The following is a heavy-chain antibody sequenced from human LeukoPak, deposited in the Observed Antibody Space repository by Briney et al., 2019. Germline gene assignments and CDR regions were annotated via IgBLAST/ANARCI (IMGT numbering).Heavy chain of an antibody. CDR1: GGSISSYY. J-gene: IGHJ3*01. D-gene: IGHD2-15*01. CDR3: ARRRQVSYYSPYAFDL. CDR2: IYFTGST. V-gene: IGHV4-59*08. Sequence: SETLSLTCTVSGGSISSYYWGWIRQPPGKGLEWLGYIYFTGSTNSNPSLKSRVTISLDTSKNQLPLRLTSVTAADTAVYYCARRRQVSYYSPYAFDLWGQGTMVTVSS.